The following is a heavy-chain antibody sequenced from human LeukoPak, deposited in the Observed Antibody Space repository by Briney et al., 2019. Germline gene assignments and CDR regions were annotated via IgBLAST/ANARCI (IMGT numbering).Heavy chain of an antibody. CDR1: RFTFSSYW. CDR2: IKRDGSEK. J-gene: IGHJ2*01. CDR3: ERFRYDLANSRAPSNPWYKGWYIAL. Sequence: GGSLRLSCAASRFTFSSYWITWVRQAPGKGLEWVPNIKRDGSEKYYVDSVKGRFTIPRDNATDSLFLQMNRLRVEDTAVYYCERFRYDLANSRAPSNPWYKGWYIALWGRGTLVTVAS. D-gene: IGHD1-1*01. V-gene: IGHV3-7*03.